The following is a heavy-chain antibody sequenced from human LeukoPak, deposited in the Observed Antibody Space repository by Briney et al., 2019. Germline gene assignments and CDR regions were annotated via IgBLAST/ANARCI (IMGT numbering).Heavy chain of an antibody. D-gene: IGHD2-8*02. CDR2: ISGGRSLI. CDR3: AKDYRKKPFYWFDY. J-gene: IGHJ4*02. CDR1: GVSFSTYN. V-gene: IGHV3-21*03. Sequence: GGSLRLSCAAPGVSFSTYNMNWVRQAPGPRLGWVSSISGGRSLIYYADSVKGRFTISRDNVTRSLYLYMGSLRAVETAVYYCAKDYRKKPFYWFDYWGQGTLVTVSS.